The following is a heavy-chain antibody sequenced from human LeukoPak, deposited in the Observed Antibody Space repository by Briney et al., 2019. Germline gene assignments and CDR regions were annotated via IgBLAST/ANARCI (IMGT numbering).Heavy chain of an antibody. D-gene: IGHD1-26*01. CDR1: GFTVSSNY. J-gene: IGHJ4*02. V-gene: IGHV3-53*01. Sequence: GGSLRLSCAASGFTVSSNYMSWVRQAPGQGLEWVSVIYSGGSTYYADSVKGRFTISRDNSKNTLYLQMNSLRAEDTAVYYCASGGFSGSYGYFDYWGQGTLVTVSS. CDR3: ASGGFSGSYGYFDY. CDR2: IYSGGST.